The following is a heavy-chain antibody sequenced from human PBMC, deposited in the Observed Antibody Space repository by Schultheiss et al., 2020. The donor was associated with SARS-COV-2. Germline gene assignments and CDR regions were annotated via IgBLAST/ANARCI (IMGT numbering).Heavy chain of an antibody. Sequence: GGSLRLSCAASGFTFDDYAMHWVRQAPGKGLEWVAVISYDGSNKYYADSVKGRFTISRDNSKNTLYLQMNSLRAEDTAVYYCAREDVYYDSSGYYLRGWFDPWGQGTLVTVSS. D-gene: IGHD3-22*01. CDR2: ISYDGSNK. J-gene: IGHJ5*02. CDR3: AREDVYYDSSGYYLRGWFDP. V-gene: IGHV3-30*04. CDR1: GFTFDDYA.